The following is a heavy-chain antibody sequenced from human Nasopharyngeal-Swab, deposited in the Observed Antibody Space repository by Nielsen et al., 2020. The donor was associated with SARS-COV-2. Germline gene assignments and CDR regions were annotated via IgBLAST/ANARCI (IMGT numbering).Heavy chain of an antibody. V-gene: IGHV3-33*01. D-gene: IGHD3-16*02. CDR3: ARDRITFGGVIVKGDAFDI. J-gene: IGHJ3*02. CDR2: IWYDGSNK. Sequence: VRQMPGKGLEWVAVIWYDGSNKYYADSVKGRFTISRDNSKNTLYLQMNSLRAEDTAVYYCARDRITFGGVIVKGDAFDIWGQGTMATVSS.